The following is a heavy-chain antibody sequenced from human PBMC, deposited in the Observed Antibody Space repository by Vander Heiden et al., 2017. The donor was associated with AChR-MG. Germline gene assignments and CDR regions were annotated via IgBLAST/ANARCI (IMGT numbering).Heavy chain of an antibody. CDR1: GGTFSSYA. CDR2: IIPIFGTA. V-gene: IGHV1-69*06. CDR3: AREVDYYDSSGYYGPQNAFDI. Sequence: QVQLVQSGAEVKKPGSSVKVSCKASGGTFSSYAISWVRQAPGQGLEWMGGIIPIFGTANYAQKFQGRVTMTADKSTSTAYMELSSLRSEDTAVYYCAREVDYYDSSGYYGPQNAFDIWGQGTMVTVSS. J-gene: IGHJ3*02. D-gene: IGHD3-22*01.